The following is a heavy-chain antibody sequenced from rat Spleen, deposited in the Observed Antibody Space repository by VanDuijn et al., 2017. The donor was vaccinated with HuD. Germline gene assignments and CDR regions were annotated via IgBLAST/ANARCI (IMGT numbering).Heavy chain of an antibody. CDR1: GFSLTTYN. D-gene: IGHD1-11*01. J-gene: IGHJ3*01. Sequence: QVQLKETGPDLVQLTQTLSITCTVSGFSLTTYNVHWVRQPPGKGLEWMGAMWNGGSTYYNSVLKSRLTINRDTSKSQVFLKMNSLQTDDTAIYFCTRSYGGYTQHWFAYWGQGTLVTVSS. CDR3: TRSYGGYTQHWFAY. V-gene: IGHV2-1*01. CDR2: MWNGGST.